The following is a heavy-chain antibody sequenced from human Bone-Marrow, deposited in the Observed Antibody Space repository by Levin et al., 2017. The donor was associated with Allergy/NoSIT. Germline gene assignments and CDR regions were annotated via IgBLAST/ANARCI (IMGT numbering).Heavy chain of an antibody. CDR2: IYYSGST. D-gene: IGHD3-22*01. V-gene: IGHV4-59*01. CDR1: GGSISSEY. CDR3: ARLQDYTSGYGAQYFDV. J-gene: IGHJ6*02. Sequence: SQTLSLTCTVSGGSISSEYWSWIRQSPGKGLEWLGFIYYSGSTKYNPSLKSPITISVDTSRTRFSLTLKSVTAADTAVYYCARLQDYTSGYGAQYFDVWGQGAKVTVSS.